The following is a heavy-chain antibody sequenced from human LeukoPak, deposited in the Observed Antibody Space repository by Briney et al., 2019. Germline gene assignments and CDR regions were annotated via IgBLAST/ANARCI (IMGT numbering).Heavy chain of an antibody. CDR2: INPSGGST. V-gene: IGHV1-46*01. Sequence: ASVKVSCKASGYTFTSYYMHWVRQAPGQGLEWMGIINPSGGSTSYAQKFQGRVTMTRDTSTSTVYMEPSSLRSEDTAVYYCARDLRIARITIFGVVTPCYWGQGTLVTVSS. D-gene: IGHD3-3*01. J-gene: IGHJ4*02. CDR1: GYTFTSYY. CDR3: ARDLRIARITIFGVVTPCY.